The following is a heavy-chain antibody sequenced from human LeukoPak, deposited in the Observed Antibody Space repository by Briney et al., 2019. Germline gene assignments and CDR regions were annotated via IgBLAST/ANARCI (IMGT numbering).Heavy chain of an antibody. D-gene: IGHD3-22*01. CDR3: AKTYYYDSSGYYYRYGMDV. Sequence: SGTLSLTCAVSGGSISSSNWWSWVRQPPGKGLEWIGEIYHSGSTNYNPSLKSRVTISVDKSKNQFSLKLSSVTAADTAVYYCAKTYYYDSSGYYYRYGMDVWGQGTTVTVSS. V-gene: IGHV4-4*02. CDR2: IYHSGST. J-gene: IGHJ6*02. CDR1: GGSISSSNW.